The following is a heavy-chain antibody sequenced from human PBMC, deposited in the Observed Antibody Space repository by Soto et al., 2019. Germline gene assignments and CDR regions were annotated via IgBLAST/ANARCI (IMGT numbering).Heavy chain of an antibody. D-gene: IGHD3-10*01. CDR1: GGSISSSSYY. J-gene: IGHJ5*02. CDR2: IYYSGST. Sequence: SETLSLTCTVSGGSISSSSYYWGWIRQPPGKGLEWIGSIYYSGSTYYNPSLKSRVTISVDTSKNQFSLKLSSVTAADTAVYYCARWTLYYYGSGSYYNVDWFDPWGQGTLVTVSS. CDR3: ARWTLYYYGSGSYYNVDWFDP. V-gene: IGHV4-39*01.